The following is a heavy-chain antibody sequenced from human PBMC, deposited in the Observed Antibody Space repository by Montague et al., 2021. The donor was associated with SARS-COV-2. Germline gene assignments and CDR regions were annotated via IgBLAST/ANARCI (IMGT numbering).Heavy chain of an antibody. V-gene: IGHV4-59*01. CDR1: GGSISSYY. Sequence: SETLSLTCTVSGGSISSYYWSWIRQPPGKGLEWIGYIYYSGSTNYNPSLKSRVTISVDTSKNQFSLKLSSVTAADTAVYYCARRGMGYDSGGYPPDAFDIWGQGTMVTVSS. CDR3: ARRGMGYDSGGYPPDAFDI. CDR2: IYYSGST. D-gene: IGHD3-22*01. J-gene: IGHJ3*02.